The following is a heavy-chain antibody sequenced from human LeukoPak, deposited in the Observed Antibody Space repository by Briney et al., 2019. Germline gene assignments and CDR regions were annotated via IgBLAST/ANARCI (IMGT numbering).Heavy chain of an antibody. CDR1: GGSFSGYY. J-gene: IGHJ3*02. CDR2: INQSGST. D-gene: IGHD5-18*01. CDR3: ARGRIQLWFHDSFDI. V-gene: IGHV4-34*01. Sequence: SEALSLTCPVYGGSFSGYYWSWIRQPPWKGLEWIGEINQSGSTNYNPSLKGRVTISVGTSKNQFSLKLSSVTAADTAVYYCARGRIQLWFHDSFDIWGQGTMVTVSS.